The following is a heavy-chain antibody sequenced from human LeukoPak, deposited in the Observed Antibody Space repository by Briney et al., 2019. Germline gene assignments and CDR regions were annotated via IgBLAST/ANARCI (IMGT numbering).Heavy chain of an antibody. V-gene: IGHV1-18*01. CDR1: GYTFRIYG. J-gene: IGHJ4*02. CDR3: ARDGLGSWGSYRELDS. Sequence: ASVKVSCKASGYTFRIYGFSWVRQAPGQGLEWVGWVSTSNGNTKYAQNFQGRVTLTTETSTTTAYMELRDLRSDDTAVYYCARDGLGSWGSYRELDSWGQGTLVTVSS. CDR2: VSTSNGNT. D-gene: IGHD3-16*02.